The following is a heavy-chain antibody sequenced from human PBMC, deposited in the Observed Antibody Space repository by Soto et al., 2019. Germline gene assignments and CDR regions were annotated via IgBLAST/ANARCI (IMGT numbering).Heavy chain of an antibody. CDR1: GGTFSKYA. D-gene: IGHD3-16*01. V-gene: IGHV1-69*12. Sequence: QVQLVQSGAEVKRPRSSVKVSCKSSGGTFSKYAITWVRQAPGQGLEWMGGIIPIFATAKYAQKFQGRVSITADESTSTAHMELSSRRSEDTAVDYCARGETYLGVWGQGTTVTVSS. CDR2: IIPIFATA. CDR3: ARGETYLGV. J-gene: IGHJ6*02.